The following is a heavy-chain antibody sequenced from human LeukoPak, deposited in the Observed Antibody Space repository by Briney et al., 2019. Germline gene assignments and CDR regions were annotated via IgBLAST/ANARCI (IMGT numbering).Heavy chain of an antibody. J-gene: IGHJ3*02. V-gene: IGHV4-34*01. CDR2: INHSGST. CDR3: ARHTYGYSYVAAFDI. D-gene: IGHD5-18*01. CDR1: GGSFSGYY. Sequence: PSETLSLTCAVYGGSFSGYYWSWIRQPPGKGLEWIGEINHSGSTNYNPSLKSRVTISVDTSKNQFSLKLSSVTAADTAVYYCARHTYGYSYVAAFDIWGQGTMVTVSS.